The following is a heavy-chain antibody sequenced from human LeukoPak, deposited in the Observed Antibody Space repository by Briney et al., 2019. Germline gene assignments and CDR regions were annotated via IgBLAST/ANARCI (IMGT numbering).Heavy chain of an antibody. CDR1: GYSFTSYW. CDR3: ASGLYYDILTGSLGAFDI. J-gene: IGHJ3*02. D-gene: IGHD3-9*01. Sequence: GESLKISCKGSGYSFTSYWISWVRQLPGKGLEWMGRIDPSDSYTNYSPSFQGHVTISADKSISTAYLQWSSLKASDTAMYHCASGLYYDILTGSLGAFDIWGQGTMVTVSS. CDR2: IDPSDSYT. V-gene: IGHV5-10-1*01.